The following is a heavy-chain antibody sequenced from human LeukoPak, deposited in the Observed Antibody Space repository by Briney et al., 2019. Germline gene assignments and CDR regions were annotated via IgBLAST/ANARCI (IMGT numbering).Heavy chain of an antibody. D-gene: IGHD5-12*01. Sequence: SETLSLTCAVSGGSISSGGYSWSWIRQPPGKGLEWIGYIYHSGSTYYNPSLKSRVTISVDRSKNQFSLKLSSVTAADTAVYHCARGGYSGYDDAFDIWGQGTMVTVSS. J-gene: IGHJ3*02. CDR1: GGSISSGGYS. CDR2: IYHSGST. CDR3: ARGGYSGYDDAFDI. V-gene: IGHV4-30-2*01.